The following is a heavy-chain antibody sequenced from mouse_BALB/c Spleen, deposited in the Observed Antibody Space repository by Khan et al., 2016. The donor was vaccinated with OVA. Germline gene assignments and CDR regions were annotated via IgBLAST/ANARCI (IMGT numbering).Heavy chain of an antibody. V-gene: IGHV1S136*01. Sequence: VQLQQSGPELVKPGASVKMSCKASGYTFTSYVMHWVKQKPGLGLEWIGYIYPFNDDTKYNEKFKGKATLTSDTSSSTAYMELSSLTSEDSAVYYCAQVGNYYVSFAYWGQGTLVTVSA. CDR1: GYTFTSYV. CDR3: AQVGNYYVSFAY. CDR2: IYPFNDDT. J-gene: IGHJ3*01. D-gene: IGHD1-1*01.